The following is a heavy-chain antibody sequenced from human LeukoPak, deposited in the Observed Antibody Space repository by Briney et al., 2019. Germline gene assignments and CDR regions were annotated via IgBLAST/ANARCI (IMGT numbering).Heavy chain of an antibody. V-gene: IGHV3-7*05. CDR1: GFTFSNYW. CDR2: IKQDGSEK. J-gene: IGHJ5*02. CDR3: ARASDPWLQLT. D-gene: IGHD5-24*01. Sequence: GGSLILSCAASGFTFSNYWTMWVRQAPGKGLEWVGNIKQDGSEKRYADSVRGRFTVSRDNAQTSLYLQMNSLRAEDTAVYYCARASDPWLQLTWGQGTLVTVSS.